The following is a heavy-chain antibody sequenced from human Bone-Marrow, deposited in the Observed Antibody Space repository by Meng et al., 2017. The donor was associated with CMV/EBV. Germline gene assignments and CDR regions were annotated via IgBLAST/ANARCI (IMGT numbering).Heavy chain of an antibody. Sequence: ASVKVSCKASGGTFSSYAISWVRQAPGQGLEWMGGINPNSGGTNSAQEFQGRVTVNRDTSISTVYMELSWLRSGDTPVYYCARGSGSYVGNWFDPWGQGTLVTVSS. CDR2: INPNSGGT. D-gene: IGHD1-26*01. V-gene: IGHV1-2*02. CDR1: GGTFSSYA. J-gene: IGHJ5*02. CDR3: ARGSGSYVGNWFDP.